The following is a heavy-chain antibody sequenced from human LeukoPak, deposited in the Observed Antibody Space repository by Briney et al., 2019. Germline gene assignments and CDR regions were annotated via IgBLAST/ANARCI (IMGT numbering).Heavy chain of an antibody. CDR1: GFTFSSYS. J-gene: IGHJ3*02. CDR2: ISSNGDST. Sequence: GGSLRLSCAASGFTFSSYSMHWVRQAPGKGLEYVSAISSNGDSTYYANSVKGRFTISGDNSKNTLYLQMGSLRAEDMAVYYCARVKVSGAFDIWGQGTMVTVSS. V-gene: IGHV3-64*01. D-gene: IGHD1-14*01. CDR3: ARVKVSGAFDI.